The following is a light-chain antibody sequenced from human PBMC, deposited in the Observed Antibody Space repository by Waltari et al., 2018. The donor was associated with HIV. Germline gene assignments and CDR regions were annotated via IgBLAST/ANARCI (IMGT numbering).Light chain of an antibody. CDR1: QSGLRNY. CDR3: QQYETSPWT. CDR2: DVS. J-gene: IGKJ1*01. Sequence: EIVLTQSPSTLSLSPGARATLYCGAGQSGLRNYLAWYQQKPGLAPRLLIYDVSTRATGTPDRFTGSASGTDFILTISRLEPGDFGVYYCQQYETSPWTFGQGTKVEIK. V-gene: IGKV3D-20*01.